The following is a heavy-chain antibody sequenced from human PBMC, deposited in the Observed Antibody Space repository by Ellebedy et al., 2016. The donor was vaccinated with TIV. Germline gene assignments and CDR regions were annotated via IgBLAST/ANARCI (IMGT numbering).Heavy chain of an antibody. CDR1: GSTFRNHA. V-gene: IGHV3-23*01. CDR2: ISGSGDIT. J-gene: IGHJ4*02. CDR3: ACWSGDWNGPYDY. Sequence: PGGSLRLSCAASGSTFRNHAVSWVRQAQGKGLEWVSGISGSGDITSYADSVKGRFTSSRDNSQNTVYLQMSRLRAEDTGIYYGACWSGDWNGPYDYWGPGTLVTVSS. D-gene: IGHD1-1*01.